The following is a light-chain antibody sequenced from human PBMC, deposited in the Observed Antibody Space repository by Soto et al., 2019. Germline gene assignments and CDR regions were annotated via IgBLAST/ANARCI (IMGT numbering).Light chain of an antibody. Sequence: SSELTQPPSVSVAPGKTARISCERNDIGTKSVHWYQQKPGQATVLVIYYDSARPSAIPERFSGSNAGNTATLTISTVEAGDEADYYCQVWDRSSDHRVVFGGGTKLTVL. CDR2: YDS. CDR1: DIGTKS. CDR3: QVWDRSSDHRVV. J-gene: IGLJ2*01. V-gene: IGLV3-21*04.